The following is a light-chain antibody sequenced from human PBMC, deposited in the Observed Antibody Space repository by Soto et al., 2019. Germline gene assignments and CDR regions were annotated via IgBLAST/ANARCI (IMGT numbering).Light chain of an antibody. J-gene: IGKJ1*01. CDR3: QQDNSYSRT. Sequence: DIQMTQSPSTLSASVGARVTITCRASQSISSWLAWYQQKPGKAPKLLIYDASSLESGVPSRFIGSGSGTEFTLTISSLQPNDFSTYYCQQDNSYSRTFGQGTKLEIK. CDR2: DAS. CDR1: QSISSW. V-gene: IGKV1-5*01.